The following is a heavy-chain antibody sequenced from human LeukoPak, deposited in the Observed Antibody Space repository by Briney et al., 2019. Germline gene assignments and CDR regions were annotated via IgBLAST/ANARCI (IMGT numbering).Heavy chain of an antibody. V-gene: IGHV3-7*01. Sequence: GGSLSLSCAASGFTFSSYWMSWVRQAPGKGLDWVANIKQDGSEKYYVDSVKGRFTISRDNAKNSLYLQMNSLRAEDTAVYYCARDIAIGTDAFDIWGQGTMVTVSS. CDR1: GFTFSSYW. D-gene: IGHD3-9*01. CDR3: ARDIAIGTDAFDI. J-gene: IGHJ3*02. CDR2: IKQDGSEK.